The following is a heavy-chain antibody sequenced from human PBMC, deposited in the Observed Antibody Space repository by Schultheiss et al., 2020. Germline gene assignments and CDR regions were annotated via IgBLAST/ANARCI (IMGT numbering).Heavy chain of an antibody. V-gene: IGHV3-15*01. Sequence: LSLTCAASGFTVSSNYMSWVRQAPGKGLEWVGRIKSKTDGGTTDYAAPVKGRFTISRDDSKNTLYLQMNSLKTEDTAVYYCARSQWLGLDYWGQGTLVTVSS. CDR2: IKSKTDGGTT. J-gene: IGHJ4*02. CDR1: GFTVSSNY. D-gene: IGHD6-19*01. CDR3: ARSQWLGLDY.